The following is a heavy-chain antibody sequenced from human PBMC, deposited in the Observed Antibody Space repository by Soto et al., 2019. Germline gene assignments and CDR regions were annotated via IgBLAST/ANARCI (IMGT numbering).Heavy chain of an antibody. J-gene: IGHJ4*02. CDR1: GFSLTTTSMG. CDR3: AHAGDYDLLSFDH. Sequence: QITLKESGPPLVRPAQTLTLTCAFSGFSLTTTSMGVAWIRQPPGKALEWLALIYWDDDQRYSPSLKDRLTISNDTTRSRVVLTISNMNPEDTGTYCCAHAGDYDLLSFDHWGPGTLVTVSS. CDR2: IYWDDDQ. V-gene: IGHV2-5*02. D-gene: IGHD4-17*01.